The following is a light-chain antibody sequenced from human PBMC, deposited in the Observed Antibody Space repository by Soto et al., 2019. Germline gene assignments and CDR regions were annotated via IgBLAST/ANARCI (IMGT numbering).Light chain of an antibody. V-gene: IGLV1-44*01. CDR1: SSNIGSNT. CDR3: AAWDDSLNGPSVV. CDR2: SNN. J-gene: IGLJ2*01. Sequence: QSVLTQPPSASGTPGQRVTISCSGSSSNIGSNTVNWYQQLPGTAPKLLIGSNNQRPSGVPDRFSGSKSGTSASLAISGLQSEDEADYYCAAWDDSLNGPSVVFGGGTKLTVL.